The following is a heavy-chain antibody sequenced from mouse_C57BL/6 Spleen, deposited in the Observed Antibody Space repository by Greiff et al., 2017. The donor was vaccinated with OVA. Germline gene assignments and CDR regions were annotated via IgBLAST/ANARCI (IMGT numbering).Heavy chain of an antibody. CDR2: IDPETGGT. Sequence: VKLMESGAELVRPGASVTLSCKASGYTFTDYEMHWVKQTPVHGLEWIGAIDPETGGTAYNQKFKGKAILTADKSSSTAYMELRSLTSEDSAVYYWTREGAVFAYWGQGTLVTVSA. V-gene: IGHV1-15*01. CDR3: TREGAVFAY. J-gene: IGHJ3*01. D-gene: IGHD3-3*01. CDR1: GYTFTDYE.